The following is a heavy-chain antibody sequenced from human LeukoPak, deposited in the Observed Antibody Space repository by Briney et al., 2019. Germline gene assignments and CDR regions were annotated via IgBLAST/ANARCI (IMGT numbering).Heavy chain of an antibody. CDR2: MNPNSGNT. CDR3: ARGGIYCSGGSCYRGPFDY. D-gene: IGHD2-15*01. J-gene: IGHJ4*03. Sequence: GASVKVSCKASGYTFTSYDINWVRQTTGQGLEWMGWMNPNSGNTGYAQKFQGRVTMTRNTSISTAYMELSSLRSEDTAVYYCARGGIYCSGGSCYRGPFDYRGQGTTVTVSS. CDR1: GYTFTSYD. V-gene: IGHV1-8*01.